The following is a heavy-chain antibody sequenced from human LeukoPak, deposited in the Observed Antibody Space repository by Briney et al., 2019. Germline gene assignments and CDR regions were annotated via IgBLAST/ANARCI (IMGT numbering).Heavy chain of an antibody. D-gene: IGHD1-26*01. CDR1: GGSISSYY. V-gene: IGHV4-4*07. CDR3: ARDLSGSSYYYYYMDV. Sequence: SETLSPTCTVSGGSISSYYWSWIRQPAGKGLEWIGRIYTSGSTNYNPSLKSRVTMSVDTSKNQFSLKLSSVTAADTAVYYCARDLSGSSYYYYYMDVWGKGTTVTVSS. CDR2: IYTSGST. J-gene: IGHJ6*03.